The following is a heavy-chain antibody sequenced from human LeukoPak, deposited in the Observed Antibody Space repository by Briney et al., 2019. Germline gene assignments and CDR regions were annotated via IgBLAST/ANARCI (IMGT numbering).Heavy chain of an antibody. CDR3: VRGSSGFLIGDAFDI. CDR1: GGTFSSYA. CDR2: IIPIFGTA. D-gene: IGHD6-19*01. J-gene: IGHJ3*02. Sequence: SVKVSCKASGGTFSSYAISWVRQAPGQGLEWMGGIIPIFGTANYAQKFQGRVTITTDESTSTAYMELSSLRSEDTAVYYCVRGSSGFLIGDAFDIWGQGTMVTVSS. V-gene: IGHV1-69*05.